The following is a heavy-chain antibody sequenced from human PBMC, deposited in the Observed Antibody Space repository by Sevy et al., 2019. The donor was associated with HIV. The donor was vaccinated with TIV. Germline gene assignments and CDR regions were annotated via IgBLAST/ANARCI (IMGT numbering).Heavy chain of an antibody. Sequence: GSLRLSCAASGFTFSSYAMHWVRQAPGKGLEWVAVISYDGSNKYYADSVKGRFTISRDNSKNTLYLQMNSLRAEDTAVYYCARGGGYDSSGYFSDAFDIWGQGTMVTVSS. CDR3: ARGGGYDSSGYFSDAFDI. CDR2: ISYDGSNK. CDR1: GFTFSSYA. D-gene: IGHD3-22*01. J-gene: IGHJ3*02. V-gene: IGHV3-30-3*01.